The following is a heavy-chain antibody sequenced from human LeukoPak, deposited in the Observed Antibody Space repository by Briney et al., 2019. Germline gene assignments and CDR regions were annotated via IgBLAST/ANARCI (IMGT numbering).Heavy chain of an antibody. CDR1: GFTFSSYG. Sequence: GGTLRLSCAASGFTFSSYGMSWVRQAPGKGLEWVSAISGSGGSTYYADSVKGRFTISRDNSKNTLYLQMNSLRAEDTAVYYCAKDRDYYDSSGYYAFDYWGQGTLVTVSS. J-gene: IGHJ4*02. D-gene: IGHD3-22*01. CDR3: AKDRDYYDSSGYYAFDY. V-gene: IGHV3-23*01. CDR2: ISGSGGST.